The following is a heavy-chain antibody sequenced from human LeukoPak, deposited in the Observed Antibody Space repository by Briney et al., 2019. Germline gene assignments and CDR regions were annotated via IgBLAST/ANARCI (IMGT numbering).Heavy chain of an antibody. CDR1: GGTFSSYA. CDR2: IIPIFGTA. D-gene: IGHD5-12*01. Sequence: SVKVSCKASGGTFSSYAISWVRQAPGQGLEWMGGIIPIFGTANYAQKFQGRVTITTDESTSTAYMELSSLRSEDTAVCYCARGEVATMTYYYYYMDVWGKGTTVTVSS. V-gene: IGHV1-69*05. CDR3: ARGEVATMTYYYYYMDV. J-gene: IGHJ6*03.